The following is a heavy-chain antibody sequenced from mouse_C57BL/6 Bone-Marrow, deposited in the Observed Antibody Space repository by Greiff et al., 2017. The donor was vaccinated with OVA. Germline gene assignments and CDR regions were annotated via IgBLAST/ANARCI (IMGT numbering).Heavy chain of an antibody. V-gene: IGHV5-4*01. Sequence: EVHLVESGGGLVKPGGSLKLSCAASGFTFSSYAMCWVRQTPEKRLEWVATISDGGSYTYYPDNVKGRFTISRDNAKNNLYLQMGHLKSEDTAMYYCARGYSSSYWFFDVWGTGTTVTVSS. CDR3: ARGYSSSYWFFDV. J-gene: IGHJ1*03. CDR2: ISDGGSYT. CDR1: GFTFSSYA. D-gene: IGHD1-1*01.